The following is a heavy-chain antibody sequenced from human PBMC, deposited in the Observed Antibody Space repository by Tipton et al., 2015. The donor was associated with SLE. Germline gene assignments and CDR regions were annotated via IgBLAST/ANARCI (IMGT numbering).Heavy chain of an antibody. CDR1: GYTFTGYG. CDR2: ISAYNGNT. CDR3: AGDKRNGSGSPSDI. Sequence: QSGAEVKKPGASVKVSCKASGYTFTGYGISWVRQAPGQGLEWMGWISAYNGNTNYAQKLQGRVTMTTDTSTSEASMDLRSLRSDYAAVYYCAGDKRNGSGSPSDIWGQWTMVTVSS. D-gene: IGHD3-10*01. J-gene: IGHJ3*02. V-gene: IGHV1-18*01.